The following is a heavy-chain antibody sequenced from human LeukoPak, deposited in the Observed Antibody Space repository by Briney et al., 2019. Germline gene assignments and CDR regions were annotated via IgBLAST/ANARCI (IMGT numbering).Heavy chain of an antibody. CDR2: ISTSSSYI. D-gene: IGHD2-15*01. CDR3: ARGADGVSSNSRGWFDP. J-gene: IGHJ5*02. Sequence: GGSLRLSCTASGFTFSSYSMNWVRQAPGKGLEWVSSISTSSSYIYYADSVKGRFTISRDNARNSLYLQMNTLRAEDTAVYSCARGADGVSSNSRGWFDPWGQGTLVIVSS. CDR1: GFTFSSYS. V-gene: IGHV3-21*01.